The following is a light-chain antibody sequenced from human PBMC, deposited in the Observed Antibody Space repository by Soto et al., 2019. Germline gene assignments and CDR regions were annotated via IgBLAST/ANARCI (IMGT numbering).Light chain of an antibody. V-gene: IGLV2-11*01. CDR1: SSDVGGYNY. Sequence: QSVLTQPRSVSGSPGQSVTISCTGTSSDVGGYNYVSWYQHHPGKAPKFMIYDVSVRPSGVPDRFSGSKSGNTASLTISGLQAEDEADYYCCSYAGSYTPCVFGTGTKVTVL. J-gene: IGLJ1*01. CDR2: DVS. CDR3: CSYAGSYTPCV.